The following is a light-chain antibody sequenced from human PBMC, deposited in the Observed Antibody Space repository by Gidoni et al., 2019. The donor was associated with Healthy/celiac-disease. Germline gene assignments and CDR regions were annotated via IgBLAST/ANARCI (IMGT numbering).Light chain of an antibody. Sequence: GDRVTITCRASQSISSYLNWYQQKPGKAPKLLIYAASSLQSGVPSRFSGSGSGTDFTLTISSLQPEDFATYYCQQSYSTPLTFGGGTKVEIK. V-gene: IGKV1-39*01. CDR1: QSISSY. J-gene: IGKJ4*01. CDR3: QQSYSTPLT. CDR2: AAS.